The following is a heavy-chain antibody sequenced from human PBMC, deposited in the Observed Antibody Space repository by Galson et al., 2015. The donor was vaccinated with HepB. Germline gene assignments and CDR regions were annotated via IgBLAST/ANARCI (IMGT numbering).Heavy chain of an antibody. CDR1: GGSISSSNYH. J-gene: IGHJ5*02. CDR3: ARRLGYSYGYRGRFDP. Sequence: SETLSLTCTVSGGSISSSNYHWGWIRQPPGKGLEWIGSVYFSGNTYYNPSLESRVAISVDTSKNQFSLKLNSVSAADTAVYYCARRLGYSYGYRGRFDPWGQGTLVTVSS. CDR2: VYFSGNT. D-gene: IGHD5-18*01. V-gene: IGHV4-39*01.